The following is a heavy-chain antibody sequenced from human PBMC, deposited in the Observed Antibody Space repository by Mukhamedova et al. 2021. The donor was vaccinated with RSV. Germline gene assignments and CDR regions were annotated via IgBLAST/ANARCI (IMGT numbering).Heavy chain of an antibody. CDR3: AREYCSGGSCYSDAFDI. D-gene: IGHD2-15*01. Sequence: SYIYYADPVMGRFTISRDNAKNSLNLQMNSLRAEDTAVYYCAREYCSGGSCYSDAFDIWGQGTMVTASS. V-gene: IGHV3-21*06. CDR2: SYI. J-gene: IGHJ3*02.